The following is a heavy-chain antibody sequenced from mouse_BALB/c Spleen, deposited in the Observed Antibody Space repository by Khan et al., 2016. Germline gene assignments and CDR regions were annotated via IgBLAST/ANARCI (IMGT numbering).Heavy chain of an antibody. V-gene: IGHV3-8*02. J-gene: IGHJ2*01. CDR2: ICYCGNT. CDR3: AGYEGYYFDY. CDR1: GDSITSGY. Sequence: EVQLQESGPSLVKPSQTLSLTCSVTGDSITSGYWNWIRKFQGNRLDYMGYICYCGNTYYNPSPKSRISITRDTSKNQSYLHLNSVTAEDTATYYCAGYEGYYFDYWGLGTTLTVS.